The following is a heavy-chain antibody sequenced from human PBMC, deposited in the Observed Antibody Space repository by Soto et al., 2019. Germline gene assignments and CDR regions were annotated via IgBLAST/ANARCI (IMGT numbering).Heavy chain of an antibody. V-gene: IGHV4-39*01. CDR3: AILPAPYYYDSSGYYYFDY. J-gene: IGHJ4*02. CDR2: IYYSGST. Sequence: PSETLSLTCTVSGGSISSSSYYWGWIRQPPGKGLEWIGSIYYSGSTYYNPSLKSRVTISVDTSKNQFSLKLSSVTAADTAVYFCAILPAPYYYDSSGYYYFDYWGQGTLVTVSS. D-gene: IGHD3-22*01. CDR1: GGSISSSSYY.